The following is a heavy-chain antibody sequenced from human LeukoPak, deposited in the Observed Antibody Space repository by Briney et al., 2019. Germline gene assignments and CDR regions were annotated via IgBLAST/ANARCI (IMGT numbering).Heavy chain of an antibody. CDR1: GGSISSYY. D-gene: IGHD1-26*01. CDR3: AREMGGESSPLGYYFDY. Sequence: SETLSLTCTVSGGSISSYYWSWIRQPPGKGLEWIGYIYYSGSTNYNPSLKSRVTISVDTSKNQFSLKLSSVTAADTAVYYCAREMGGESSPLGYYFDYWGQGTLVTVSS. CDR2: IYYSGST. J-gene: IGHJ4*02. V-gene: IGHV4-59*12.